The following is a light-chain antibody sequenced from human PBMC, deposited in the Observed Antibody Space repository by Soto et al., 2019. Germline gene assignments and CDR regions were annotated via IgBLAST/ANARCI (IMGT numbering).Light chain of an antibody. CDR3: AAWDDSLNAWV. V-gene: IGLV1-44*01. CDR2: SNN. Sequence: QSVLTQPPSASGTPGQRVTISCSGSSSNIGSNTVNWYQQLPGTAPKLLSYSNNQRPSGVPDRFSGSKSGTSASLAISGLHSEDEADYYCAAWDDSLNAWVFGGGTKLTVL. CDR1: SSNIGSNT. J-gene: IGLJ3*02.